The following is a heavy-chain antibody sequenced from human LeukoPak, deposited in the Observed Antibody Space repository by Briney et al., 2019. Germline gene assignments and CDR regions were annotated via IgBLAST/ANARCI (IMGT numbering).Heavy chain of an antibody. V-gene: IGHV3-74*01. CDR1: GFAFSSHW. Sequence: GGSLRLSCAASGFAFSSHWMHWVRQAPGKGLVWVSHVKNDGSSTNYADSVRGRFTTSRDNAKNTLYLQMSSLRAEDTAVYYCARGNDYWSGYIDYWGQGALVTVSS. J-gene: IGHJ4*02. D-gene: IGHD3-3*01. CDR3: ARGNDYWSGYIDY. CDR2: VKNDGSST.